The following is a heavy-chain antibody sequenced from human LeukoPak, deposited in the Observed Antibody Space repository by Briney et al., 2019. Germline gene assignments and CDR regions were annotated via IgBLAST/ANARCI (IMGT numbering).Heavy chain of an antibody. J-gene: IGHJ5*02. CDR1: GFTFSSYG. CDR3: AKGAIAAAGTRWFDP. D-gene: IGHD6-13*01. CDR2: ISGSGGST. V-gene: IGHV3-23*01. Sequence: GGSLRLSCAASGFTFSSYGMSWVRQAPGKGLEWVSAISGSGGSTYYADSVEGRFTISRDNSKNTLYLQMNSLRAEDTAVYYCAKGAIAAAGTRWFDPWGQGTLVTVSS.